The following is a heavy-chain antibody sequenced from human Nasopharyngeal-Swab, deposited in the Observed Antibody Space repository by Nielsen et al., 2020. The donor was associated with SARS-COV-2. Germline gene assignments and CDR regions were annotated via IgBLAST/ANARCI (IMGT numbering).Heavy chain of an antibody. CDR3: ARGWIQLWTSYFDY. CDR2: IYYSGST. J-gene: IGHJ4*02. V-gene: IGHV4-59*01. Sequence: WIRQPPGKGLEWIGYIYYSGSTNYNPSLKSRVTISVDTSKNQFSLKLSSVTAADTAVYYCARGWIQLWTSYFDYWSQGTLVTVSS. D-gene: IGHD5-18*01.